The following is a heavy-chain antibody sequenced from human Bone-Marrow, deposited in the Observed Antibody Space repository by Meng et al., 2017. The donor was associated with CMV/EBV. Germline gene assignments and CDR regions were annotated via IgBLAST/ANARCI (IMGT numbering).Heavy chain of an antibody. CDR1: GDTFTGYY. Sequence: SVKVSCKASGDTFTGYYMHWVRQAPGQGLEWMGWINPNGGGTNYAQKVQGRVTMTRDTSISTAYMELSRRRSDDTAVYYCARDPGGYYDFWSGYYPTLYYYYGMGVWGQGTTVTVSS. CDR2: INPNGGGT. D-gene: IGHD3-3*01. CDR3: ARDPGGYYDFWSGYYPTLYYYYGMGV. J-gene: IGHJ6*02. V-gene: IGHV1-2*02.